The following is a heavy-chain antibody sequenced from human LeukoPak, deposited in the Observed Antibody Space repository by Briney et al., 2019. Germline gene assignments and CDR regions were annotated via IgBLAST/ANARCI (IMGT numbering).Heavy chain of an antibody. V-gene: IGHV4-59*01. J-gene: IGHJ4*02. D-gene: IGHD4-23*01. CDR2: ISYTGNT. CDR1: GGSINNYY. CDR3: ARRQWELPGAFDI. Sequence: SETLSLTCTVSGGSINNYYWTWIRQPPGKPLEGIGYISYTGNTNYNSSLKSRVAISVNKSKNQLSLSLRSMAVADTAVYYCARRQWELPGAFDIWGQGALVTVSS.